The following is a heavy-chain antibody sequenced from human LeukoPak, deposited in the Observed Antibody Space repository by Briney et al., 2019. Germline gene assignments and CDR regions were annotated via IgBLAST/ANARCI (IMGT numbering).Heavy chain of an antibody. V-gene: IGHV1-18*01. D-gene: IGHD2-2*01. J-gene: IGHJ4*02. CDR1: GYTFTSYG. CDR3: GTGYCSSTSCFDY. Sequence: ASVKVSCKASGYTFTSYGISWVRQAPGQGLEWMGWISAYNGNTNYAQKLQGRVTMTIDTSTSTAYMELRSLRPDDTAVYYCGTGYCSSTSCFDYWGQGTLVTVSS. CDR2: ISAYNGNT.